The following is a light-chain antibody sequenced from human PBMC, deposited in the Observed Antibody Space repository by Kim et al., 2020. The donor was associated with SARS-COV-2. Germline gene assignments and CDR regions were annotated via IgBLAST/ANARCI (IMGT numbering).Light chain of an antibody. V-gene: IGLV2-14*03. CDR3: SSFTSSITYV. J-gene: IGLJ1*01. Sequence: QSALTQPASVSGSPGQSITISCTGTSSDVGGYNYVSWYQQHPDKAPKLMIYDVSARPSGVSDRFSGSKSGNTASLTISGLQAEDEADYYCSSFTSSITYVFGTGTKVTVL. CDR1: SSDVGGYNY. CDR2: DVS.